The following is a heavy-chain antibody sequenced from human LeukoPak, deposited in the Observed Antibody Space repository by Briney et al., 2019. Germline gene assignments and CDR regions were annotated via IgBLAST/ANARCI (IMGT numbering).Heavy chain of an antibody. CDR3: ARVLGYSGYVAFDI. D-gene: IGHD5-12*01. Sequence: GGSLRLSCAASGFTVSSNYMSWVRQAPGKGLEWVSVIYSGGSTYYADSVKGRFTISRDNSKNPLYLQMNSLRAEDTAVYYCARVLGYSGYVAFDIWGQGTMVTVSS. CDR2: IYSGGST. J-gene: IGHJ3*02. CDR1: GFTVSSNY. V-gene: IGHV3-66*01.